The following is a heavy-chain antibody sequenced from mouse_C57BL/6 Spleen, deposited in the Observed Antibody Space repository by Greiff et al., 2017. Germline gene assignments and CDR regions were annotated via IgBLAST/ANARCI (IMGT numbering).Heavy chain of an antibody. V-gene: IGHV5-9-1*02. CDR1: GFTFSSYA. J-gene: IGHJ3*01. CDR2: ISSGGDYI. CDR3: TRVWDYGWFAY. D-gene: IGHD2-4*01. Sequence: EVQLVESGEGLVKPGGSLKLSCAASGFTFSSYAMSWVRQTPEKRLEWVAYISSGGDYIYYADTVNGRFTISRDNSRNTLYLQMSSLKSEDTAMYYCTRVWDYGWFAYWGQGTLVTVSA.